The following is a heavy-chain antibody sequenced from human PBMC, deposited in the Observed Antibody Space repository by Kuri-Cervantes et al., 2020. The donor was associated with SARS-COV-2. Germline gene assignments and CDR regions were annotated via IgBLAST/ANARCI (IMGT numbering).Heavy chain of an antibody. CDR3: ARLCSHDLWSGYHEAGDY. D-gene: IGHD3-3*01. J-gene: IGHJ4*02. CDR2: IYPGDSDT. Sequence: GASLKISCKGSGYSFTSYWIGWVRQMPGKGLEWMGIIYPGDSDTRYSPSFQGQVTISADKSSSTAYLQWSSLNASDTAMYYCARLCSHDLWSGYHEAGDYWVQGTLVTVSS. CDR1: GYSFTSYW. V-gene: IGHV5-51*01.